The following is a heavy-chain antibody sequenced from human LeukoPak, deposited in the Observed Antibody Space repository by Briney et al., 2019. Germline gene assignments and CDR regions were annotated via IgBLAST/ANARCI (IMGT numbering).Heavy chain of an antibody. V-gene: IGHV1-69*05. J-gene: IGHJ4*02. CDR3: AFGLMVYAIVGDDY. D-gene: IGHD2-8*01. CDR1: GGTFSRYA. Sequence: SVKVSCKASGGTFSRYAISWVRQAPGQGLEWMGRIIPIFGTANYAQKFQGRVTITTDESTSTAYMELSSLRSEDTAVYYCAFGLMVYAIVGDDYWGQGTLVTVSS. CDR2: IIPIFGTA.